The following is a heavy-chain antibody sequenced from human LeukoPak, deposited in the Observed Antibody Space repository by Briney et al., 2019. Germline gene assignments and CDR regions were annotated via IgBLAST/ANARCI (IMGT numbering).Heavy chain of an antibody. D-gene: IGHD1-26*01. J-gene: IGHJ6*03. CDR3: ARDPYSGGYWDYYYYYMDL. Sequence: GGSLRLSCAASGFTFSNYWMHWVRQAPGKGLVWVSRIDTAGSTTIYADTVKGRFTISRDNAKNTLYLQMNSLRAEDTAVYYCARDPYSGGYWDYYYYYMDLWGQGTTVTISS. CDR2: IDTAGSTT. CDR1: GFTFSNYW. V-gene: IGHV3-74*01.